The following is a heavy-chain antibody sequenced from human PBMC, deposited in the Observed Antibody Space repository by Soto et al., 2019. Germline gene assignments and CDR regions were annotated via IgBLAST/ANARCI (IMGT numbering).Heavy chain of an antibody. CDR1: GFTFSSYG. CDR2: ISYDGSNK. D-gene: IGHD2-15*01. J-gene: IGHJ5*02. Sequence: QGQLVESGGGVVQPGRSLRLYCAASGFTFSSYGMHWVRQAPGKGLEWVAVISYDGSNKYYADSVKGRFTISRDNSKNTLYLQMNSLRAEDTAVYYCAKDYGYCSGGSCYSSGWFDPWGQGTLVTVSS. CDR3: AKDYGYCSGGSCYSSGWFDP. V-gene: IGHV3-30*18.